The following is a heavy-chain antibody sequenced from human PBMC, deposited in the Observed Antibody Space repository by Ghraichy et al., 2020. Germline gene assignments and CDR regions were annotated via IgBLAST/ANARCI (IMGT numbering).Heavy chain of an antibody. V-gene: IGHV4-61*03. CDR3: ARGYSSTLMNWFDP. Sequence: SETLSLTCTVSGGSINISGYYWSWIRQPPGKGLECIGYIYDSGSTKYNPSLKSRVTISVDTSKNHFSLKLTSVTAADTAVYYCARGYSSTLMNWFDPRGQGTLVTVSS. D-gene: IGHD2-2*01. CDR2: IYDSGST. J-gene: IGHJ5*02. CDR1: GGSINISGYY.